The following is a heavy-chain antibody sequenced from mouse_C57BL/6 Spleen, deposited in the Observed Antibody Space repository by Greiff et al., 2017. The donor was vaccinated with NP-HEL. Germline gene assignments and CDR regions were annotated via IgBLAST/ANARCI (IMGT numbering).Heavy chain of an antibody. CDR1: GYSFTGYF. D-gene: IGHD1-1*01. J-gene: IGHJ1*03. V-gene: IGHV1-20*01. Sequence: EVHLVESGPELVKPGDSVKISCKASGYSFTGYFMNWVMQSHGKSLEWIGRINPYNGDTFYNQKFKGKATLTVDKSSSTAHMELRSLTSEDSAVYYCARFGGSSYYWYFDVWGTGTTVTVSS. CDR3: ARFGGSSYYWYFDV. CDR2: INPYNGDT.